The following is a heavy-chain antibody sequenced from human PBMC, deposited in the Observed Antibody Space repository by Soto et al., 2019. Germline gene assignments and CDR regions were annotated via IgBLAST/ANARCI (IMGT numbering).Heavy chain of an antibody. CDR1: GFTLSSYA. CDR2: ISYDGSNK. J-gene: IGHJ4*02. D-gene: IGHD3-22*01. V-gene: IGHV3-30-3*01. Sequence: TGGSLRLSCAASGFTLSSYAMHWVRQAPGKGLEWVAVISYDGSNKYYADSVKGRFTISRDNSKNTLYLQMNSLRAEDTAVYYCARSNYDSSGYYFDYWGQGTLVTVSS. CDR3: ARSNYDSSGYYFDY.